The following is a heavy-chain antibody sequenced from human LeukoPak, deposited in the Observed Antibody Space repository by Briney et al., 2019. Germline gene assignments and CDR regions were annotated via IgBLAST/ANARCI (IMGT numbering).Heavy chain of an antibody. CDR2: ISGSGGST. V-gene: IGHV3-23*01. Sequence: PGGSLRLSCVASGFIVSSSYMTWVRQAPGKGLEWVSAISGSGGSTYYADSVKGRFTISRDNSKNTLYLQMNSLRAEDTAVYYCGRHSSGSFDYWGQGTLVTVSS. CDR3: GRHSSGSFDY. CDR1: GFIVSSSY. D-gene: IGHD6-19*01. J-gene: IGHJ4*02.